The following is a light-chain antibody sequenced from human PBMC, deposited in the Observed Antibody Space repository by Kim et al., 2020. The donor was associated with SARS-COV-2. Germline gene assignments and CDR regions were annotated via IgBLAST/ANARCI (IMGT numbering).Light chain of an antibody. CDR2: GNS. CDR1: SSNIGAGFD. V-gene: IGLV1-40*01. CDR3: QSYDSSLSGWV. Sequence: QSVLTQPPSVSGAPGQRVTISCTGSSSNIGAGFDVHWFQQLPGTAPKLLISGNSNRPSGVPDRFSGSKSATSASLAITGLQAEDEADYYCQSYDSSLSGWVFGGGTKL. J-gene: IGLJ3*02.